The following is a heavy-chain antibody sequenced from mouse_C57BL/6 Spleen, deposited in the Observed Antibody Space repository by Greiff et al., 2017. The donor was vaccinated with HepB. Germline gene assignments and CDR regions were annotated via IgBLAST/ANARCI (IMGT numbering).Heavy chain of an antibody. D-gene: IGHD1-1*01. CDR2: INPNYGTT. CDR1: GYSFTDYN. CDR3: ARSGYYGSSYAMDY. V-gene: IGHV1-39*01. Sequence: EVKLLESGPELVKPGASVKISCKASGYSFTDYNMNWVKQSNGKSLEWIGVINPNYGTTSYNQKFKGKATLTVDQSSSTAYMQLNSLTSEDSAVYYCARSGYYGSSYAMDYWGQGTSVTVSS. J-gene: IGHJ4*01.